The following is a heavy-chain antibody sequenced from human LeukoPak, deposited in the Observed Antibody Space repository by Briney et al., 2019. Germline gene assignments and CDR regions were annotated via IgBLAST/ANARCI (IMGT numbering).Heavy chain of an antibody. Sequence: ASATVSCKASGYTFTSYGISWVRQAPGQGLEWMGWISAYNGNTNYAQKLQGRVTMTTDTSTSTAYMELRSLRSDDTAVYYCARPNYYYYYGMDVWGQGTTVTVSS. J-gene: IGHJ6*02. V-gene: IGHV1-18*01. CDR1: GYTFTSYG. CDR2: ISAYNGNT. CDR3: ARPNYYYYYGMDV.